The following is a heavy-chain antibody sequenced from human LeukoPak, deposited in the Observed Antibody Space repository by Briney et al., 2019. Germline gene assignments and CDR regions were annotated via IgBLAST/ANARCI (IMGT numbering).Heavy chain of an antibody. CDR2: ISIRSSTI. J-gene: IGHJ3*02. D-gene: IGHD5-24*01. CDR3: ARERDGYTHDAFDI. V-gene: IGHV3-48*01. Sequence: PAGGSLRLSCAASGFTLSTYGMSWVRQAPGKGLEWVSYISIRSSTIYYADSVKGRFTISRDNAKNSLYVQMNSLRAEDTAVYYCARERDGYTHDAFDIWGQGTMVTVSS. CDR1: GFTLSTYG.